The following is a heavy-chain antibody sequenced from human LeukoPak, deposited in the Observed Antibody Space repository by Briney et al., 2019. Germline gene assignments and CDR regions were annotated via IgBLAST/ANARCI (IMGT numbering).Heavy chain of an antibody. D-gene: IGHD4-17*01. CDR2: ISGGGGST. V-gene: IGHV3-23*01. Sequence: PGGSLRLSCAASGFTFANYAMSWVRQAPGKGLEWVSNISGGGGSTYYADSVKGRFTISRDNSKNTLYLQMNSLRAEDTAVYACAKLRVTTRAPSDGLDIWGQGTMVTVSS. CDR3: AKLRVTTRAPSDGLDI. J-gene: IGHJ3*02. CDR1: GFTFANYA.